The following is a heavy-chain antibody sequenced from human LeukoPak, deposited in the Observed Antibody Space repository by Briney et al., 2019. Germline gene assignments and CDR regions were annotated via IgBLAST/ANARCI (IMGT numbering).Heavy chain of an antibody. Sequence: SETLSLTCTVSGGSISSGGYYWRWIRQHPGKGLEWIGYIYYSGSTYYNPSLKSRVTISVDTSKNQFSLKLSSVTAADTAVYYCARALPGSWTEYFQHWGQGTLVTVSS. CDR1: GGSISSGGYY. CDR2: IYYSGST. J-gene: IGHJ1*01. CDR3: ARALPGSWTEYFQH. D-gene: IGHD6-13*01. V-gene: IGHV4-31*03.